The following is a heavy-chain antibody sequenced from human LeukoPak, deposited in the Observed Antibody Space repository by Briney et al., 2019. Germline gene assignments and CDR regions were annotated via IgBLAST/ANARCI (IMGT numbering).Heavy chain of an antibody. Sequence: GASVKVSCKASGGTFSSYAISWVRQAPGQGLGWMGGIIPIFGTANYAQKFQGRVTITADESTSTAYMELSSLRSEDTAVYYCARESLWGVVIKSSIGYFAYWGQGTLVTVSS. J-gene: IGHJ4*02. CDR1: GGTFSSYA. V-gene: IGHV1-69*13. D-gene: IGHD3-3*01. CDR2: IIPIFGTA. CDR3: ARESLWGVVIKSSIGYFAY.